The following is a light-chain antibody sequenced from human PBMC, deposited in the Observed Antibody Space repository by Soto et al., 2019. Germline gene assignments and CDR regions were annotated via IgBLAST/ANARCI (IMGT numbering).Light chain of an antibody. V-gene: IGLV2-8*01. CDR1: GTDVGQYNY. J-gene: IGLJ2*01. Sequence: QSVLTQPPSASGSPGQSVTISCTGAGTDVGQYNYVSWYQQLPGKAPKLLIHHVSRRPSGVPARFSGSKSGNTASLTVSGLQTEDEADYYCSSYGGFNNVLFGGGTKLTVL. CDR3: SSYGGFNNVL. CDR2: HVS.